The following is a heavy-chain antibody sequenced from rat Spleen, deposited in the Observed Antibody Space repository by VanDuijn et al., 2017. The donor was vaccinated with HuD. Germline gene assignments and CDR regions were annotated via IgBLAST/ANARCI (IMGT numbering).Heavy chain of an antibody. V-gene: IGHV5-27*01. CDR2: ISTGGGNT. Sequence: EVQLVESDGGLVQPGRSLKLSCVASGFTFSNYYMAWVRQAPTKGLEWVASISTGGGNTYYRDSLKGRFTISRDNAKSTLYLQMDSLRSEDTATYYCTTDNSYYFDYWGQGVMVTVSS. D-gene: IGHD1-11*01. CDR1: GFTFSNYY. J-gene: IGHJ2*01. CDR3: TTDNSYYFDY.